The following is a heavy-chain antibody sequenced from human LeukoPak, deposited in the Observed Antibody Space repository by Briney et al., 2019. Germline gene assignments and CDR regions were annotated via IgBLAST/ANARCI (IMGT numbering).Heavy chain of an antibody. CDR3: ARKALGGSSDHDAFDI. CDR2: IWYDGSNK. V-gene: IGHV3-33*01. CDR1: GFTFSSYG. J-gene: IGHJ3*02. D-gene: IGHD2-2*01. Sequence: PGRSLRLSCAASGFTFSSYGMHWVCQAPGKGLEWVAVIWYDGSNKYYADSVKGRFTISRENAKTSLDLQMDSLRAEDTAVYFCARKALGGSSDHDAFDIWGQGTMVTVSS.